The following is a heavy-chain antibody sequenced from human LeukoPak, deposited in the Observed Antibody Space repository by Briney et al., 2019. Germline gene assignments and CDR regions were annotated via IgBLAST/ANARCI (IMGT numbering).Heavy chain of an antibody. V-gene: IGHV1-18*01. CDR3: ARGDDILTGYFRGFDS. D-gene: IGHD3-9*01. J-gene: IGHJ4*02. Sequence: ASVKVSCKASGYTFTSYGISWVRQAPGQGLEWMGWISAYNGNTNYAQKVQGRVTLTTDTSTTTAYMELRSLRSDDTAVYYCARGDDILTGYFRGFDSWGQGTLVTVSS. CDR2: ISAYNGNT. CDR1: GYTFTSYG.